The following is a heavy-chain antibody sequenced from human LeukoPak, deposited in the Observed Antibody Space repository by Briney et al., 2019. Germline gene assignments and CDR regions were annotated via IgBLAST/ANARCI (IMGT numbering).Heavy chain of an antibody. D-gene: IGHD3-3*01. CDR2: INPTGGST. Sequence: ASVKVSCKASGYTFTSNYMHWVRQAPGQGLEWMGVINPTGGSTSYAHKFQGRITLTRDMSTSTDYLELSSLRSDDTAVYYCATDWGAGSGYYRVDAFDIWGQGTMVTVSS. CDR3: ATDWGAGSGYYRVDAFDI. J-gene: IGHJ3*02. CDR1: GYTFTSNY. V-gene: IGHV1-46*01.